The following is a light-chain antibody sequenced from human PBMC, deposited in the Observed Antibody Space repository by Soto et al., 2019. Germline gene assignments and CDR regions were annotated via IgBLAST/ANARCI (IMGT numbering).Light chain of an antibody. CDR1: QSISRW. V-gene: IGKV1-5*01. Sequence: DIPMTQSPSTLSACVGDRVTITCRANQSISRWLAWFQQKPGKAPRILIFDAATLERGVPPRFSGSGSGTEFTLTINSLQPDDFATYYCQQYNDYLTWTFGQGIKVEIQ. CDR2: DAA. CDR3: QQYNDYLTWT. J-gene: IGKJ1*01.